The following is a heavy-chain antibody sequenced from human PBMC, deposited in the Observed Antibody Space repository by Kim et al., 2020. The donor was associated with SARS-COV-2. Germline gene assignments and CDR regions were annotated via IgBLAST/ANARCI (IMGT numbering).Heavy chain of an antibody. Sequence: FTISRDNAKNSLYLQMNSLRAEDTAVYYCARELMRPKTVVAAIWDDAFDIWGQGTMVTVSS. CDR3: ARELMRPKTVVAAIWDDAFDI. D-gene: IGHD2-15*01. J-gene: IGHJ3*02. V-gene: IGHV3-11*06.